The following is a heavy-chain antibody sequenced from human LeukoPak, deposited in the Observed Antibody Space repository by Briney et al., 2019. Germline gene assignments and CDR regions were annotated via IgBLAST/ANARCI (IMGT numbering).Heavy chain of an antibody. V-gene: IGHV1-8*01. CDR1: GYTFTSYD. CDR2: MNPNSGNT. CDR3: ARTSFTRITIFGVVRRRFDP. J-gene: IGHJ5*02. Sequence: ASVKVSCKASGYTFTSYDINWVRQATGQGLEWMGWMNPNSGNTGYAQKFQGRVTMTRNTSISTAYMELSSLRSEDTAVYYCARTSFTRITIFGVVRRRFDPWGQGTLVIVSS. D-gene: IGHD3-3*01.